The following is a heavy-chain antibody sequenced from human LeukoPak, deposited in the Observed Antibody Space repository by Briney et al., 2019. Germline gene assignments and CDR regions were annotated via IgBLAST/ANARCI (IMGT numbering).Heavy chain of an antibody. Sequence: GASVKVSCKASGYTFTDYYLRWVRQAPGQGLECVGWINPTSGRTNYAQKFHDRVTLARDTSNNTSYMELTRLTSDDTAVYFCAREFRTTTWSYDAFDLWGQGTMVTVSS. D-gene: IGHD1/OR15-1a*01. CDR2: INPTSGRT. CDR1: GYTFTDYY. J-gene: IGHJ3*01. CDR3: AREFRTTTWSYDAFDL. V-gene: IGHV1-2*02.